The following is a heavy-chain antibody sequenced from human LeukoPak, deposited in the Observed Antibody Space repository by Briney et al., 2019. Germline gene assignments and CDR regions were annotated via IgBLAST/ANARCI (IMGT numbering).Heavy chain of an antibody. J-gene: IGHJ4*02. CDR2: IYYSGST. V-gene: IGHV4-39*07. CDR3: ASWRDGSSWYSWDY. Sequence: SETLSLTCTVSGGSISSSSYYWGWIRQPPGKGLEWIGSIYYSGSTYYNPSLKSRVTISVDTSKNQFSLKLSSVTAADTAVYYCASWRDGSSWYSWDYWGQGTLVTVSS. D-gene: IGHD6-13*01. CDR1: GGSISSSSYY.